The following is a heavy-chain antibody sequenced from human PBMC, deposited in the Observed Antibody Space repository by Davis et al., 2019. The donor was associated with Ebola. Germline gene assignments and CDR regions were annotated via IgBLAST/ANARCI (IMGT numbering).Heavy chain of an antibody. CDR3: ARGHYDSSGCIDY. CDR1: GYTFTSYG. Sequence: ASVQVSCKASGYTFTSYGISWVRQAPGQGLEWMGWISAYNGNTNYAQKFQGRVTMTRDTSISTAYMDLSRLRSDDTAVYYCARGHYDSSGCIDYWGQGTLVTVSS. V-gene: IGHV1-18*01. J-gene: IGHJ4*02. CDR2: ISAYNGNT. D-gene: IGHD3-22*01.